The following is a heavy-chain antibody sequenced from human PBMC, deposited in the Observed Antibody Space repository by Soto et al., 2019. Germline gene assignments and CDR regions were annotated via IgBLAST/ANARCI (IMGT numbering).Heavy chain of an antibody. CDR1: GGSFSGYY. V-gene: IGHV4-34*01. CDR3: ARDTVITMVRGVARSGFDP. D-gene: IGHD3-10*01. Sequence: QVQLQQWGAGLLKPSETLSLTCAVYGGSFSGYYWSWIRQPPGKGLEWIGEINHSGSTNYNPSLKSRVTTSVDTSNNQFSLKLSSVTAADTAVYYCARDTVITMVRGVARSGFDPWGQGPLVTVSS. J-gene: IGHJ5*02. CDR2: INHSGST.